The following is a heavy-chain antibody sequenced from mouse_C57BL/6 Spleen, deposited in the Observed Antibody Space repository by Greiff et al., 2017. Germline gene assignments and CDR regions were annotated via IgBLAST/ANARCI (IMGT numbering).Heavy chain of an antibody. J-gene: IGHJ2*01. Sequence: VKLVESGPELVKPGASVKISCKASGYAFSSSWMNWVKQRPGKGLEWIGRIYPGDGDTNYNGKFKGKATLTADKSSSTAYMQLSSLTSEDSAVYSSAIASTTSIDDSIYYCGQGTTLSLSS. CDR1: GYAFSSSW. CDR3: AIASTTSIDDSIYY. V-gene: IGHV1-82*01. CDR2: IYPGDGDT. D-gene: IGHD1-1*01.